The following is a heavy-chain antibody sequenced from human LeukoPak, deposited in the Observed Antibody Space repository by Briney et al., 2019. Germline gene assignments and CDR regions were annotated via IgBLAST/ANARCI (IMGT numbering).Heavy chain of an antibody. D-gene: IGHD3-22*01. V-gene: IGHV4-30-4*01. CDR3: ARPYYYDSRIDP. CDR2: MYYSGST. CDR1: GGSVSSGDYY. J-gene: IGHJ5*02. Sequence: PSETLSLTCTVSGGSVSSGDYYWSWIRQPPGKGLEWIAYMYYSGSTYYNPSLKSRVTMSADTSKNQLSLKLSSVTAADTAVYYCARPYYYDSRIDPWGQGILVTVSS.